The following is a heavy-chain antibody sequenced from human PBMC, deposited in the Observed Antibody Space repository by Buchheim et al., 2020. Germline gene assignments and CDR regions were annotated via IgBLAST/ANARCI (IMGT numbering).Heavy chain of an antibody. Sequence: EVQLVESGGGLVQPGGSLRLSCAASGFTFSSYWMSWVRQAPGKGLEWVSNIKQDGSETYYVDSVKGRFTISRDNAKNSLYLKMNSLRADDTAGYYCARILEWLLWYCMDVWGEGTT. V-gene: IGHV3-7*03. J-gene: IGHJ6*02. CDR1: GFTFSSYW. CDR2: IKQDGSET. D-gene: IGHD3-3*01. CDR3: ARILEWLLWYCMDV.